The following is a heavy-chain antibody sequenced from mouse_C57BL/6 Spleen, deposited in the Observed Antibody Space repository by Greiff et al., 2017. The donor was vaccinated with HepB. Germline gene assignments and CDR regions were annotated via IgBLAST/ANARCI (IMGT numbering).Heavy chain of an antibody. CDR3: VRENYGYEGPWFAY. J-gene: IGHJ3*01. D-gene: IGHD2-2*01. Sequence: EVQRVESGGGLVQPKGSLKLSCAASGFTFNTYAMHWVRQAPGKGLEWVARIRSKSSNYATYYADSVKDRFTISRDDSQSMLYLQMNNLKTEDTAMYYCVRENYGYEGPWFAYWGQGTLVTVSA. V-gene: IGHV10-3*01. CDR1: GFTFNTYA. CDR2: IRSKSSNYAT.